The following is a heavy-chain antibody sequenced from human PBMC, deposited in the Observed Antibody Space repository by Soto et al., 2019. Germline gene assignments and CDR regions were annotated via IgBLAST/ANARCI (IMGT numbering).Heavy chain of an antibody. CDR2: IYYSGST. V-gene: IGHV4-59*01. Sequence: SETLSLTCTVSGGSISSYYWSWIRQPPGKGLEWIGYIYYSGSTNYNPSLKSRVTISVDTSKNQFSLKLSSVTAADTAVYYCARGVTMVRGGNWFDPWGQGTLVTVSS. J-gene: IGHJ5*02. CDR1: GGSISSYY. D-gene: IGHD3-10*01. CDR3: ARGVTMVRGGNWFDP.